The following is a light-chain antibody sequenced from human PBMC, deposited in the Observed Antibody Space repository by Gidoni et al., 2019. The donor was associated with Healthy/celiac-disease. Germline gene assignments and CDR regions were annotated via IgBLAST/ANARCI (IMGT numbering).Light chain of an antibody. J-gene: IGKJ2*01. CDR1: QSVSSY. CDR3: QHPGYT. CDR2: DAS. V-gene: IGKV3-11*01. Sequence: EIVLTQSPATLSLSPGERATLSCRASQSVSSYLAWYQQKPGQAPRLLIYDASNRATRIPARFSGSGSGTDFTLTISSLEPEDFAVYYCQHPGYTFGQGTKLEIK.